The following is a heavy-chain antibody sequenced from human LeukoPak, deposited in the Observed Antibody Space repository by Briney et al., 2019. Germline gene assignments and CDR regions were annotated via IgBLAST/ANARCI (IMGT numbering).Heavy chain of an antibody. D-gene: IGHD5/OR15-5a*01. CDR1: GFTFSDFW. CDR3: ARGPRVYDDFTATDY. J-gene: IGHJ4*02. CDR2: IKEDGTEK. Sequence: EGSLRLSCAGSGFTFSDFWMAWVRQTPGKGLEWVANIKEDGTEKNLVDSVKGRFTISRDNTKNLLFLQMSSLRVEDTAIYYCARGPRVYDDFTATDYWGQGTLVTVSS. V-gene: IGHV3-7*01.